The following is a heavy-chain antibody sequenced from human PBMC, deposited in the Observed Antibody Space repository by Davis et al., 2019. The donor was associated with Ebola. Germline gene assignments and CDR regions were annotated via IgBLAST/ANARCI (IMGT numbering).Heavy chain of an antibody. J-gene: IGHJ4*02. CDR2: INPHNGNT. V-gene: IGHV1-18*04. CDR3: ARELLRGGSDSNY. D-gene: IGHD3-22*01. CDR1: GYTFTNYG. Sequence: AASVKVSCKASGYTFTNYGITWVRQAPGQGLEWMGWINPHNGNTNYAQNVQGRVIMTSDTATTTAYMEVGSLRSDDTAVYYCARELLRGGSDSNYWGQGTLVTVSS.